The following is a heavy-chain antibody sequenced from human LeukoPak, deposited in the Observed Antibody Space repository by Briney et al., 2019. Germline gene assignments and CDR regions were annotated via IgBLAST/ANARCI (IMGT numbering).Heavy chain of an antibody. J-gene: IGHJ4*02. Sequence: GGSLRLSCAASGFSFSSYEMNWVRQAPGKGLEWVSNISPSGSTKYYADSVKGRFTVSRDNVKNSLYLQMNSLRAGDTGVYYCTKLAVASADSWGQGTLVTVSS. D-gene: IGHD6-19*01. CDR3: TKLAVASADS. CDR1: GFSFSSYE. V-gene: IGHV3-48*03. CDR2: ISPSGSTK.